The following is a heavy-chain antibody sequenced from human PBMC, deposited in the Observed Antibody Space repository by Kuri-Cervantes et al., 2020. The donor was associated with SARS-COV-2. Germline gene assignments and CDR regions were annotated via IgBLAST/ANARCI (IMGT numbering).Heavy chain of an antibody. V-gene: IGHV1-3*01. CDR1: GYTFTSYA. CDR2: INAGNGNT. D-gene: IGHD3-10*01. CDR3: ARRYYYGSGSYYFDY. J-gene: IGHJ4*02. Sequence: ASVKVSCKASGYTFTSYAMHWVRQAPGQRLEWMGWINAGNGNTKYSQKFQGRVTITRDKSTSTAYMELSSLRSEDTAVYYCARRYYYGSGSYYFDYWGQGTLVTVSS.